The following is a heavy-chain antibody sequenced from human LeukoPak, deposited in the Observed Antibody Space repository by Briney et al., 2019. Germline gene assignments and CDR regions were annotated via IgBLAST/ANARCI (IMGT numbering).Heavy chain of an antibody. CDR3: ARVWAGLKYDILTGYYADSPFDY. D-gene: IGHD3-9*01. J-gene: IGHJ4*02. CDR1: GGSFSGYY. Sequence: SETLSLTCAVYGGSFSGYYWSWIRQPPGKGLEWIGGINHSGSTNYNPSLKSRVTISVDTSKNQFSLKLSSVTAADTAVYYCARVWAGLKYDILTGYYADSPFDYWGQGTLVTVSS. CDR2: INHSGST. V-gene: IGHV4-34*01.